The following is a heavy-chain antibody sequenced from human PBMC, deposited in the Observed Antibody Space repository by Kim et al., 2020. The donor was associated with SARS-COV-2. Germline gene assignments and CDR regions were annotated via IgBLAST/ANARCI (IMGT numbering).Heavy chain of an antibody. CDR2: VSGSGGST. V-gene: IGHV3-23*01. Sequence: GGSLRLSCAASGFTFTTFNNYAMTWVRQAPGKGLEWVSTVSGSGGSTYYADSVKGRFTISRDNSRNTLYLQVNSLRAEDTAVYYCAMPLRVSGGYYFYCWGQGTLVSVSS. D-gene: IGHD3-10*01. CDR1: GFTFTTFNNYA. J-gene: IGHJ4*02. CDR3: AMPLRVSGGYYFYC.